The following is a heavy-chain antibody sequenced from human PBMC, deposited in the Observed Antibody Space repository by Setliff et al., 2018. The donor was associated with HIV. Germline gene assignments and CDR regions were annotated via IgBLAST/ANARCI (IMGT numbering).Heavy chain of an antibody. CDR1: GYTFTSYY. Sequence: GASVKVSCKASGYTFTSYYIHWVRQAPGQGLEWMGWINPKSDGTNYAQKFQGWITMTRDTSISTAYMELSRLRSDDTAVYYCARDYYDSSGYIFFPGLPDYWGQGTLVTVSS. CDR2: INPKSDGT. D-gene: IGHD3-22*01. J-gene: IGHJ4*02. CDR3: ARDYYDSSGYIFFPGLPDY. V-gene: IGHV1-2*04.